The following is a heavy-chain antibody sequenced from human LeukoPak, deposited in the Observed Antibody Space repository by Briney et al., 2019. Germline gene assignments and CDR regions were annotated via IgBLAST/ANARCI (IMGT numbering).Heavy chain of an antibody. J-gene: IGHJ4*02. V-gene: IGHV4-34*09. CDR1: GGSISPYY. D-gene: IGHD1-20*01. CDR3: ARGITAQEPFDY. CDR2: INHSGST. Sequence: PSETLSLTCTVSGGSISPYYWSWIRQPPGKGLEWLGEINHSGSTNYNPSLKSRVTISVDTSKNQFSLKLSSVTAADTAVYYCARGITAQEPFDYWGQGTLVTVSS.